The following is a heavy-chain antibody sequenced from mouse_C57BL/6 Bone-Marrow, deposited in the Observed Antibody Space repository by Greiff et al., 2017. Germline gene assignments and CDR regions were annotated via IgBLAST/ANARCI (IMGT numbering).Heavy chain of an antibody. CDR1: GFTFSSYG. CDR2: ISSGGSYT. J-gene: IGHJ2*01. V-gene: IGHV5-6*02. CDR3: ARQDY. Sequence: DVKLVESGGDLVKPGGSLKLSRAASGFTFSSYGMSWVRQTPDKRLEWVATISSGGSYTYYPDSVKGRFTISRDNAKNTLYLQMSSLKSEDTAMYYCARQDYWGQGTTLTVSS.